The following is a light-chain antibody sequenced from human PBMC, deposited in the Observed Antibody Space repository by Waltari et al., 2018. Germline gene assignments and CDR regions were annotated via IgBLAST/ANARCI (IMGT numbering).Light chain of an antibody. J-gene: IGKJ3*01. CDR3: QQRSKSFT. V-gene: IGKV3-11*01. CDR2: DAS. CDR1: QSISSY. Sequence: EIVXKQSPATLSLSPXDRATLSCRASQSISSYLAWYQQKPGQAPRLLIYDASTRATGVPARFSVSGSVTDFTLTIXXLEPEDFAIYYCQQRSKSFTFGXGXKVDMK.